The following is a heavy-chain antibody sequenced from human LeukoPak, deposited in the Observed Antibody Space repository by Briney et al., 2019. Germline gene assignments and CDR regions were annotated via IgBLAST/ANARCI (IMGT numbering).Heavy chain of an antibody. CDR3: AKEVAYGSGSYFDY. V-gene: IGHV3-21*01. Sequence: PGGSLRLSCAASGFIFSSYNMNWVRQAPGKGLEWVSFISSSSSYIYYADSVKGRFTISRDNSKNTLYLQMNSLRAEDTAVYYCAKEVAYGSGSYFDYWGQGTLVTVSS. D-gene: IGHD3-10*01. J-gene: IGHJ4*02. CDR1: GFIFSSYN. CDR2: ISSSSSYI.